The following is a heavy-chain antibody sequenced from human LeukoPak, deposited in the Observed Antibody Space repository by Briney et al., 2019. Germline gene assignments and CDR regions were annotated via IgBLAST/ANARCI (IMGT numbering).Heavy chain of an antibody. V-gene: IGHV3-30*18. J-gene: IGHJ4*02. Sequence: GRSLTLSCAASGFTFSSYALHWVRQAPGKGLEWVAVISYDGSNKYYADSVKGRFTISRDNSKNTLYLQMNSLRAEDTAVYYCAKLGDTRYSSGWPYYFDYWAQGTLVTVSS. CDR1: GFTFSSYA. CDR2: ISYDGSNK. CDR3: AKLGDTRYSSGWPYYFDY. D-gene: IGHD6-19*01.